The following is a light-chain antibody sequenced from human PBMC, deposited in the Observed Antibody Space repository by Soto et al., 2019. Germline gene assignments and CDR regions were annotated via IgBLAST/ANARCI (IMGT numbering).Light chain of an antibody. Sequence: AVQMTQSPSSLSASVGDRVTITCRASQGIGNDLAWYQQKPGRAPNLLIYSASHLQTGVPSRFSGSGSGTDFTLIISNLQPEDFATYYCLQDYNYPRTFGQGTKVEF. CDR2: SAS. CDR1: QGIGND. J-gene: IGKJ1*01. V-gene: IGKV1-6*02. CDR3: LQDYNYPRT.